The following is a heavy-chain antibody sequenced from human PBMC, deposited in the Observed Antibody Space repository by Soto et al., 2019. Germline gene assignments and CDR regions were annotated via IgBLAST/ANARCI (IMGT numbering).Heavy chain of an antibody. Sequence: PSETLSLTCAVSGCSLSSGGYSWSWIRQPPGKGLEWIGYIYHSGSTYYNPSLKSRVTISVDRSKNQFSLKLSSVTAADTAVYYCARAPTYYDKLGGDYYYYGMDVWGQGTTGTVSS. V-gene: IGHV4-30-2*01. J-gene: IGHJ6*02. CDR2: IYHSGST. CDR3: ARAPTYYDKLGGDYYYYGMDV. D-gene: IGHD3-9*01. CDR1: GCSLSSGGYS.